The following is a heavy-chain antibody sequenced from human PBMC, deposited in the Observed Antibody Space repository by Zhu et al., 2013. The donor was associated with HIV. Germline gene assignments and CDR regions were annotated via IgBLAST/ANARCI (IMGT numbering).Heavy chain of an antibody. J-gene: IGHJ6*02. CDR3: ARQRDFWSGYNLYGMDV. Sequence: VQLVQSGAEVKKPGESLKISCKGSGYSFTSYWIGWVRQMPGKGLEWMGIIYPGDSDTRYSPSFQGQVTISADKSISTAYLQWSSLKASDTAMYYCARQRDFWSGYNLYGMDVWGQGDQRSPVSS. D-gene: IGHD3-3*01. CDR2: IYPGDSDT. V-gene: IGHV5-51*01. CDR1: GYSFTSYW.